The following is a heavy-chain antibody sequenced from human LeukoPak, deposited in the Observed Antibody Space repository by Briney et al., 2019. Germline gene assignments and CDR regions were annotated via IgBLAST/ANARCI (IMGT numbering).Heavy chain of an antibody. CDR2: IYYSGST. CDR1: GGSISSYY. J-gene: IGHJ5*02. D-gene: IGHD4-23*01. CDR3: ASNSKVNWFDP. V-gene: IGHV4-59*01. Sequence: PSETLSLTXTVSGGSISSYYWSWTRQPPGKGLEWIGYIYYSGSTNYNPSLKSRVTISVDTSKNQFSLKLSSVTAADTAVYYCASNSKVNWFDPWGQGTLVTVSS.